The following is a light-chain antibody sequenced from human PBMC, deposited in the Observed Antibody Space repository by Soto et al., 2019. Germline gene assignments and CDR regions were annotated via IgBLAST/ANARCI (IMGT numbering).Light chain of an antibody. J-gene: IGLJ1*01. V-gene: IGLV2-14*01. CDR2: EVS. CDR1: SSDVGGYNY. CDR3: SSYTSSSTL. Sequence: QSVLTQPASVPGSPRQSITISCTGTSSDVGGYNYVSWYQQHPGKAPKLMIYEVSNRPSGVSNRFSGSKSGNTASLTISGLQAEDEADYYCSSYTSSSTLFGTGT.